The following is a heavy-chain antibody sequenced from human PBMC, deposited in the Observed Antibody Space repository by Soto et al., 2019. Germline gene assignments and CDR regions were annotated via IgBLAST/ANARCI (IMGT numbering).Heavy chain of an antibody. CDR2: ISAYNGNT. CDR3: ARDQTYYYDSSGRTKDY. Sequence: ASVKVSCKASGYTFTSYGISWVRRAPGQGLEWMGWISAYNGNTNYAQKLQGRVTMTTDTSTSTAYMELRSLRSDDTAVYYCARDQTYYYDSSGRTKDYWGQGTLVTVS. D-gene: IGHD3-22*01. CDR1: GYTFTSYG. J-gene: IGHJ4*02. V-gene: IGHV1-18*01.